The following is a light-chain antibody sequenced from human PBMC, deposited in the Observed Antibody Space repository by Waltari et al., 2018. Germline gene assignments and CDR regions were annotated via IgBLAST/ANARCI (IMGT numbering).Light chain of an antibody. CDR3: QSYDSSLSGSV. CDR1: SSSIGAGSG. CDR2: GNN. V-gene: IGLV1-40*01. Sequence: QSVLTQPPSVSGAPGPRATIPCTGSSSSIGAGSGVNWYQQLPGTAPKLLIYGNNNRPSGVPDRFSGSKSGTSASLAITGLQAEDEADYYCQSYDSSLSGSVFGGGTILTVL. J-gene: IGLJ2*01.